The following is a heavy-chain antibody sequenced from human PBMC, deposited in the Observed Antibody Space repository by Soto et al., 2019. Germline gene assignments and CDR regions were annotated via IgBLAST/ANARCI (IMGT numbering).Heavy chain of an antibody. CDR3: ARHYPITIFGVVIMDDAFDI. CDR2: ISAYNGNT. V-gene: IGHV1-18*01. J-gene: IGHJ3*02. Sequence: QVQLVQSGAEVKKPGASVKVSCKASGYTFTSYGISWVRQAPGQGLEWMGWISAYNGNTNYAQKLQGRVTMTTDTSTSTAYMELRSLRSDDTAVYYCARHYPITIFGVVIMDDAFDIWGQGTMVTVSS. D-gene: IGHD3-3*01. CDR1: GYTFTSYG.